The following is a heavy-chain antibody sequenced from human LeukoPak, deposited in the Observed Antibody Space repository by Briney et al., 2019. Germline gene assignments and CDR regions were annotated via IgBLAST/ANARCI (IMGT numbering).Heavy chain of an antibody. V-gene: IGHV1-18*01. J-gene: IGHJ6*03. CDR2: ISAYNGNT. CDR1: GYTFTSYG. D-gene: IGHD1-26*01. Sequence: ASVKVSCKASGYTFTSYGISWVRQAPGQGLEWMGWISAYNGNTNYAQKLQGRVTMTTDTSTSTAYMELGSLRSDDTAVYYCARTVARTVVGLLPYYYYYMDVWGKGTTVTVSS. CDR3: ARTVARTVVGLLPYYYYYMDV.